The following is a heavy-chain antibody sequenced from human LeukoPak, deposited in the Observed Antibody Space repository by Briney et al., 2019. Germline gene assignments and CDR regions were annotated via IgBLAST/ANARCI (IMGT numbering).Heavy chain of an antibody. CDR3: ARDGAVDTAMVTLYYYYGMDV. D-gene: IGHD5-18*01. V-gene: IGHV1-18*01. Sequence: ASVKVSFKASGYTFTSYGISWVRQAPGQGLEWMGWISAYNGNTNYAQKLQGRVTMTTDTSTSTAYMELRSLRSDDTAVYYCARDGAVDTAMVTLYYYYGMDVWGQGTTVTVSS. CDR2: ISAYNGNT. CDR1: GYTFTSYG. J-gene: IGHJ6*02.